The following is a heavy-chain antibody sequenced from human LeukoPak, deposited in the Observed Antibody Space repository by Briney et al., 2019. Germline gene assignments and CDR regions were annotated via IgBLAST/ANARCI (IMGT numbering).Heavy chain of an antibody. D-gene: IGHD3-10*01. Sequence: GGSLRLFCAASGFTFSNYGMHWVRQAPGKGLEWVAVISSDGSNKYYADSVKGRFTISRDNSKNTLFLQMNSLRAEDTAVYYCAKDGLWFGDLTYFDYWGQGTLVTVSS. V-gene: IGHV3-30*18. CDR3: AKDGLWFGDLTYFDY. CDR2: ISSDGSNK. CDR1: GFTFSNYG. J-gene: IGHJ4*02.